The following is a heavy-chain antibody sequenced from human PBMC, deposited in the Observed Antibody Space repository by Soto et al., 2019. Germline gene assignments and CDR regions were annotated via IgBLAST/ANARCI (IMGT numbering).Heavy chain of an antibody. Sequence: QVQLVQSGGGVVQPGRSLRLSCAASGFNFSNYAIHWVRQAPGKGLEWVAVVTFDGSHKFYADSVKGRFSISRDNSKRTLTLKMKSLRVEDTDVYYCARADLFYIFASNSDYWGQGSLVTVAP. V-gene: IGHV3-30-3*01. D-gene: IGHD3-3*01. CDR3: ARADLFYIFASNSDY. CDR2: VTFDGSHK. J-gene: IGHJ4*02. CDR1: GFNFSNYA.